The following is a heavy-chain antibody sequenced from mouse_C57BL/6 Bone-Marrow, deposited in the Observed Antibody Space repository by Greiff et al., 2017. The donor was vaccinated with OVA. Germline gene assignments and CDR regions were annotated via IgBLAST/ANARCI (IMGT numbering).Heavy chain of an antibody. D-gene: IGHD2-1*01. J-gene: IGHJ2*01. CDR2: IWGVGST. V-gene: IGHV2-6*01. CDR1: GFSLTSYG. CDR3: GSGGIRREELPFTMVITPYFDY. Sequence: VQLVESGPGLVAPSQSLSITCTVSGFSLTSYGVDWVRQSPGKGLEWLGVIWGVGSTNYNSALKSRLSISKDNSKSQVFLKMNSLQTDDTAMYYLGSGGIRREELPFTMVITPYFDYWGQGTTLTVSS.